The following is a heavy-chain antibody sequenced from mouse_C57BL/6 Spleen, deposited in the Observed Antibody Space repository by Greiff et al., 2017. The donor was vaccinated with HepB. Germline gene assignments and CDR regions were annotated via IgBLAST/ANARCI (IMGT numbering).Heavy chain of an antibody. CDR1: GYAFSSYW. Sequence: VKVVESGAELVKPGASVKISCKASGYAFSSYWMNWVKQRPGKGLEWIGQIYPGDGDTNYNGKFKGKATLTADKSSSTAYMQLSSLTSEDSAVYFCARRLLYAMDYWGQGTSVTVSS. J-gene: IGHJ4*01. CDR3: ARRLLYAMDY. CDR2: IYPGDGDT. D-gene: IGHD2-3*01. V-gene: IGHV1-80*01.